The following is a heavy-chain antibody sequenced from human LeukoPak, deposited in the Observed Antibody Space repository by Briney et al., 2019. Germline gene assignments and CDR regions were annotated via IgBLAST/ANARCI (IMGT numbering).Heavy chain of an antibody. Sequence: PSETLSLTCAVSGGSISSSNWWSWVRQPPGKGLEWIGEIYHSGSTNYNPSLKSRVAISVDTSKNQFSLKLSSVTAADTAVYYCARLPIYYYGSGSYLSEFDYWGQGTLVTVSS. CDR3: ARLPIYYYGSGSYLSEFDY. CDR1: GGSISSSNW. V-gene: IGHV4-4*02. D-gene: IGHD3-10*01. CDR2: IYHSGST. J-gene: IGHJ4*02.